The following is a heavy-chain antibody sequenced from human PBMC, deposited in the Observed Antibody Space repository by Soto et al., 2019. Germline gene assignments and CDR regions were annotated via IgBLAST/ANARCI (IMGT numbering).Heavy chain of an antibody. CDR1: GFTVNSNY. Sequence: EVQVLATGGGLIQPGGSLRLSCAASGFTVNSNYMSWVRQAPGEGLQWVAITNTGGTTYYADSVKGRFTVSRDNSKNTLYLQMNSLRAEDTAVYYCAKGDGFILAVWCQGTTVSVSS. CDR2: TNTGGTT. V-gene: IGHV3-53*02. D-gene: IGHD1-26*01. CDR3: AKGDGFILAV. J-gene: IGHJ6*02.